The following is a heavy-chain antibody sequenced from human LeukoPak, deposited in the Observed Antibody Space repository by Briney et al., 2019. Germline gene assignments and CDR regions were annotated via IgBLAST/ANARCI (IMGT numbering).Heavy chain of an antibody. J-gene: IGHJ4*02. Sequence: GASVKVSCKASGYTFTSYGISWVRQAPGQGLEWMGWISAYNGNTNYAQKLQGRVTMTTDTSTSTAYMELRSLRSDDTAVYYCARSHAMIVVVISTDYWGQGTLVTVSS. V-gene: IGHV1-18*01. D-gene: IGHD3-22*01. CDR2: ISAYNGNT. CDR1: GYTFTSYG. CDR3: ARSHAMIVVVISTDY.